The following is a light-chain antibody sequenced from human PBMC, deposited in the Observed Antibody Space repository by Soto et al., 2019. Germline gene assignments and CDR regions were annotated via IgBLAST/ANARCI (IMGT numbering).Light chain of an antibody. Sequence: FMLTQPHSVSESPGKTVTISCTRSSGSIASNYVQWYQQHPGSAPTTVIYEDNQKPPGVPDRFSGSIDSSSNSASLTISGLKTDDEADYCCQSYDSSSYAVFGGGTKLTVL. CDR2: EDN. V-gene: IGLV6-57*04. CDR3: QSYDSSSYAV. CDR1: SGSIASNY. J-gene: IGLJ2*01.